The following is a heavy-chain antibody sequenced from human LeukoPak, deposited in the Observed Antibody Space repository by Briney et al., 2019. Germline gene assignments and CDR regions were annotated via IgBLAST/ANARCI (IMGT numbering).Heavy chain of an antibody. J-gene: IGHJ4*02. Sequence: SETLSLTCTVSGGSINSSSRNSYYWGWIRQPPGKGLEWVGGIYYSGTTYYSPSLKSRVTISVDMSKNQFSLRLSSVTAADTAVYYCAGVVAAAGPLDYWGQGTLVTVSS. D-gene: IGHD6-13*01. CDR1: GGSINSSSRNSYY. CDR3: AGVVAAAGPLDY. CDR2: IYYSGTT. V-gene: IGHV4-39*07.